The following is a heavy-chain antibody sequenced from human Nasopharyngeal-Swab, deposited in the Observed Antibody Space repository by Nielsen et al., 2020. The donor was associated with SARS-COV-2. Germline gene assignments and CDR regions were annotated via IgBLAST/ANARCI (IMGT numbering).Heavy chain of an antibody. Sequence: WIRQPPGKGLEWVSYISSGSTKYYADSVKGRFTISRDNAKNSLYLQMNSLRDEDTAVYYCARDAIVVVPAAIQYWGQGTLVTVSS. CDR3: ARDAIVVVPAAIQY. CDR2: ISSGSTK. V-gene: IGHV3-11*04. J-gene: IGHJ4*02. D-gene: IGHD2-2*02.